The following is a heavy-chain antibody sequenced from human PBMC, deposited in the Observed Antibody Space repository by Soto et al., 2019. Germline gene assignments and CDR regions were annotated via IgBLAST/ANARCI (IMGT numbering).Heavy chain of an antibody. V-gene: IGHV3-23*01. Sequence: GGSLRLSCAASGFTFSNYAMNWVRQAPGKGLEWVAVTGTGSGVTTFYADSVKGRFTISRDNSKNTLYLQMNSLRDEDTAVYYCARDHLQTGTTGIDYWGQGTLVTVSS. D-gene: IGHD1-1*01. CDR3: ARDHLQTGTTGIDY. CDR2: TGTGSGVTT. J-gene: IGHJ4*02. CDR1: GFTFSNYA.